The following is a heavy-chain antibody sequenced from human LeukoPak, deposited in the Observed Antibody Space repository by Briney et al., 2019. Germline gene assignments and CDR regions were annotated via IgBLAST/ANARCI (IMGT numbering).Heavy chain of an antibody. V-gene: IGHV3-30*02. CDR3: AKDTANYSNYVFVS. D-gene: IGHD4-11*01. J-gene: IGHJ4*02. Sequence: GGSLRLSCAASGFTFSSYGMHWVRQAPGKGLEWVALIRYDGSNKYYADSVKGRFTISRDNSKNTLYLQMNSLRAEDTAVYYCAKDTANYSNYVFVSWGQGTLVTVTS. CDR2: IRYDGSNK. CDR1: GFTFSSYG.